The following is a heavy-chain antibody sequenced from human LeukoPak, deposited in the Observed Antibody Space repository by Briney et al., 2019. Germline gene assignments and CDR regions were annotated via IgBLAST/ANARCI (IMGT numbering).Heavy chain of an antibody. CDR1: GDTFSSYA. D-gene: IGHD5-18*01. Sequence: GASVKVSCKASGDTFSSYAISWVRQAPGQGLEWMGGIIPIFGTANYAQKFQGRVTITTDESTSTAYMELSSLRSEDTAVYCCASSPDTAMTNQDYWGQGTLVTVSS. CDR3: ASSPDTAMTNQDY. CDR2: IIPIFGTA. V-gene: IGHV1-69*05. J-gene: IGHJ4*02.